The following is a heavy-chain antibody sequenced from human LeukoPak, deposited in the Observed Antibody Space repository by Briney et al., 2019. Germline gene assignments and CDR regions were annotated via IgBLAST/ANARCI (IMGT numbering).Heavy chain of an antibody. J-gene: IGHJ4*02. V-gene: IGHV4-31*03. CDR2: IYYSGST. D-gene: IGHD6-13*01. CDR1: VDSISSGGYY. CDR3: ARRGAAAGYFDY. Sequence: SQTLSLTCTVSVDSISSGGYYWSWIRQHPGKGLELIGYIYYSGSTYYNPSLKSRVTISVDTSKNQSSLKLSSVPAADTAVYYCARRGAAAGYFDYWGQGTLVTVSS.